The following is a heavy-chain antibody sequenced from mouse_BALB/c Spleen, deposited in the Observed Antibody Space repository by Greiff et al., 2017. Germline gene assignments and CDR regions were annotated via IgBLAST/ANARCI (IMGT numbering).Heavy chain of an antibody. J-gene: IGHJ2*01. V-gene: IGHV1S81*02. CDR2: INPSNGGT. CDR1: GYTFTSYY. Sequence: VQLQQPGAELVKPGASVKLSCKASGYTFTSYYMYWVKQRPGQGLEWIGGINPSNGGTNFNEKFKSKATLTVDKSSSTAYMQLSSLTSEDSAVYYCTRLLGSYFDYWGQGTTLTVSS. D-gene: IGHD3-1*01. CDR3: TRLLGSYFDY.